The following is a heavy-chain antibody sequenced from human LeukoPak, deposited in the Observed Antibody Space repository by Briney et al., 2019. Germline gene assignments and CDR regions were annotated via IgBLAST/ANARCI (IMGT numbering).Heavy chain of an antibody. CDR1: GFTFSSYG. Sequence: GGSLRLSCAASGFTFSSYGMHWVRQAPGKGLEWVAFIRYDGSNKYYADSVKGRFTISRDNSKNTLYLQMNSLRAEDTAVYYCARAEFRDGYNFGGVGYWGQGTLVTVSS. J-gene: IGHJ4*02. CDR2: IRYDGSNK. D-gene: IGHD5-24*01. CDR3: ARAEFRDGYNFGGVGY. V-gene: IGHV3-30*02.